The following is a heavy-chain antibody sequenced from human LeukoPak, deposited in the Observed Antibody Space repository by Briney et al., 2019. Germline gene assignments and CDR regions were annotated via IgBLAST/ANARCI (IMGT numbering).Heavy chain of an antibody. D-gene: IGHD6-6*01. Sequence: SETLSLTCTVSGGSISSGDYYWSWIRQPPGKGLEWIGYIYYSGSTYYNPSLKSRVTISVDTSKNQFSLKLSSVTVADTAVYYCAREARNTYFDLWGRGTLVTVSS. CDR2: IYYSGST. CDR3: AREARNTYFDL. CDR1: GGSISSGDYY. V-gene: IGHV4-30-4*01. J-gene: IGHJ2*01.